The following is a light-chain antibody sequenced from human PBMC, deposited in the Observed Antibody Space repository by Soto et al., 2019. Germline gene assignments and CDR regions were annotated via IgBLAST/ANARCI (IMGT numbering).Light chain of an antibody. CDR1: QSVNSN. J-gene: IGKJ1*01. CDR3: QQYGSSGT. Sequence: EVVMTQSPATLSVSPGGRASLSCRASQSVNSNLAWYQQKPGQAPGLLIYGASTRATGIPARFSGSGSGTEFTLTISSLQSEDFAVYHCQQYGSSGTFGQGTKVDIK. CDR2: GAS. V-gene: IGKV3-15*01.